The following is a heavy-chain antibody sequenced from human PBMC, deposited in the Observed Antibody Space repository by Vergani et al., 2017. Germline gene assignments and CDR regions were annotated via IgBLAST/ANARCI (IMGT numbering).Heavy chain of an antibody. V-gene: IGHV1-69*01. J-gene: IGHJ6*03. CDR3: ARTTVTTSHYYYYYKDV. CDR1: GGTSSSYA. Sequence: QVQLVQSGAEVKKPGSSVKVSCKASGGTSSSYAISWVRQAPGQGLEWMGGIIPIFGTANYAQKFQGRVTITADESTSTAYMELSSLRSEDTAVYYCARTTVTTSHYYYYYKDVWGKGTTVTVSS. CDR2: IIPIFGTA. D-gene: IGHD4-11*01.